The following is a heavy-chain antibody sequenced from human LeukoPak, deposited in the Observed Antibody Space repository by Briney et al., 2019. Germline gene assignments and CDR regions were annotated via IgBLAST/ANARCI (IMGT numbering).Heavy chain of an antibody. V-gene: IGHV7-4-1*02. CDR1: GYTFTSYA. J-gene: IGHJ4*02. Sequence: ASVKVSCKASGYTFTSYAMNWVRQAPGQGLEWMGWINTNTGNPTYAQGFTGRVVFSLDTSVSTAYLQISSLEAEDTAVYYCARVYPRYCSGGSCPPHYWGQGTLVTVSS. CDR3: ARVYPRYCSGGSCPPHY. D-gene: IGHD2-15*01. CDR2: INTNTGNP.